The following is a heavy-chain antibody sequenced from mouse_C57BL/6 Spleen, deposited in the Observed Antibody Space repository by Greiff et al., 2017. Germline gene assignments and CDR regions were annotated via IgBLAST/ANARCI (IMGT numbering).Heavy chain of an antibody. D-gene: IGHD1-1*01. CDR3: ARVTTVAGARDY. CDR2: ISGGGGNT. Sequence: EVQRVESGGGLVKPGGSLKLSCAASGFTFSSYTMSWVRQTPEKRLEWVATISGGGGNTYSPDSVKGRFPISRDNAKNTLYLQMSSLRSEDTALYYCARVTTVAGARDYWGQGTSVTVSS. CDR1: GFTFSSYT. J-gene: IGHJ4*01. V-gene: IGHV5-9*01.